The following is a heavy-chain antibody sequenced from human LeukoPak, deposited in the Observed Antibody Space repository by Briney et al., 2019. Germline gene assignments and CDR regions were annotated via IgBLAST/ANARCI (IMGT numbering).Heavy chain of an antibody. J-gene: IGHJ4*02. D-gene: IGHD3-3*01. V-gene: IGHV3-66*02. CDR3: ARDRGGGYDFWSGYYTFDY. CDR2: IYSGGST. Sequence: GGSLRLSCAASGFTVSSNYMSWVRQAPGKGLEWVSVIYSGGSTYYADSVKGRFTISRDNSKNTLYLQMNSLRAEDTAVYYCARDRGGGYDFWSGYYTFDYSGQGTLVTVSS. CDR1: GFTVSSNY.